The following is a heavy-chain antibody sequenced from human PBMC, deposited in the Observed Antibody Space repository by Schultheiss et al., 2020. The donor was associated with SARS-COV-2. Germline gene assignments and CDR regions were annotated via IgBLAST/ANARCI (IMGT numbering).Heavy chain of an antibody. D-gene: IGHD3-16*01. J-gene: IGHJ3*02. CDR2: ISSSGSTI. CDR1: GFTFSSYE. CDR3: ASGPRGGSGAFDI. Sequence: GGSLRLSCAASGFTFSSYEMNWVRQAPGKGLEWVSYISSSGSTIYYADSVKGRFTISRDNAKNSQYLQMNSLRAEDTAVYYCASGPRGGSGAFDIWGQGTMVTVSS. V-gene: IGHV3-48*03.